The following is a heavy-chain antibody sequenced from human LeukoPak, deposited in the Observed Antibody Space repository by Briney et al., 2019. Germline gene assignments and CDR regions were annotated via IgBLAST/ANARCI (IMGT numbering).Heavy chain of an antibody. J-gene: IGHJ2*01. CDR3: VREKGGFGFVL. D-gene: IGHD3-16*01. CDR2: ISGGSTGV. Sequence: GGSLRLSCAVSGITLSNYGMSWVRQAPGKGLEWISYISGGSTGVFYAASVRGRFTISRDNAQRSLYLHMNSLTAEGTAIYYCVREKGGFGFVLWGRGTLVTVSS. V-gene: IGHV3-48*04. CDR1: GITLSNYG.